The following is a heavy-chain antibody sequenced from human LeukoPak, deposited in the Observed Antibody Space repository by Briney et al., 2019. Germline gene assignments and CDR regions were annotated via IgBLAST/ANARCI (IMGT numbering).Heavy chain of an antibody. Sequence: SQSLSLTCAISGDSVSSNNVAWNWIRQSPSRGLEWLGRTYYRSKWHNDSGTSVKGRVIISPDTSKNQFSLQLNSVTPEDTGVYYCARHGPGDLLLDCWGQGTLVTVSS. D-gene: IGHD2/OR15-2a*01. CDR3: ARHGPGDLLLDC. J-gene: IGHJ4*02. CDR2: TYYRSKWHN. V-gene: IGHV6-1*01. CDR1: GDSVSSNNVA.